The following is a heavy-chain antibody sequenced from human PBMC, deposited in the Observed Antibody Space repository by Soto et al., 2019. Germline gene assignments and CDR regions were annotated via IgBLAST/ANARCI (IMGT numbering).Heavy chain of an antibody. CDR2: MNPDSGNR. J-gene: IGHJ4*02. CDR1: GYTFTSYD. CDR3: AKCSWRRYCSDTTCYTINY. D-gene: IGHD2-2*02. Sequence: ASVKVSCKTSGYTFTSYDINWVRQATGQGLEWMGWMNPDSGNRGYAQKFQGRVTMTTDTSISTAYMELSGLRYDDTAMYYCAKCSWRRYCSDTTCYTINYWGQGTLVTVSS. V-gene: IGHV1-8*01.